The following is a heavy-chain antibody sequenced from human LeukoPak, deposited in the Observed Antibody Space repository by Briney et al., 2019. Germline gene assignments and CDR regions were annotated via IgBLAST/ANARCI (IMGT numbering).Heavy chain of an antibody. CDR3: ARSIAAAGTRTPKATFSWFDP. J-gene: IGHJ5*01. Sequence: SETLSLTCTVSGGSISSSSYYWGWIRQPPGKGLEWIGEINHSGSTNYNPSLKSRVTISVDTSKNQFSLKLSSVTAADTAVYYCARSIAAAGTRTPKATFSWFDPWGQGTLVTVSS. CDR1: GGSISSSSYY. D-gene: IGHD6-13*01. CDR2: INHSGST. V-gene: IGHV4-39*07.